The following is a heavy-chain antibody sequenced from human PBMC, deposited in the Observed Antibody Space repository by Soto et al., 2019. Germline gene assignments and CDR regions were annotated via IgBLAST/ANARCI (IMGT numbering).Heavy chain of an antibody. CDR3: ARQIGALRFLEWLDWFDP. CDR1: GGSISSSSYY. V-gene: IGHV4-39*01. CDR2: IYYSGST. Sequence: SETLSLTCTVSGGSISSSSYYWGWIRQPPGKGLEWIGSIYYSGSTYYNPSFKSRVTISVDTSKNQFYLKLSSVTAADTAVYYCARQIGALRFLEWLDWFDPWGQETLVTVSS. D-gene: IGHD3-3*01. J-gene: IGHJ5*02.